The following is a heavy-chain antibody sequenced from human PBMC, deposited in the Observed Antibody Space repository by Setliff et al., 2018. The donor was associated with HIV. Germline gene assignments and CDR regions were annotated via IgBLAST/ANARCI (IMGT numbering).Heavy chain of an antibody. V-gene: IGHV1-2*02. J-gene: IGHJ3*02. Sequence: ASVKVSCKTSGYTFTGYFMHWVRQAPRQGLEWMGCINPDSGDTNYAQKFQGRLTMSRDTSINTAYMELSRLRSDDTAVYYCATLDQDFHSSAFDTFDIWGQGTMVTVSS. CDR3: ATLDQDFHSSAFDTFDI. CDR1: GYTFTGYF. CDR2: INPDSGDT. D-gene: IGHD3-22*01.